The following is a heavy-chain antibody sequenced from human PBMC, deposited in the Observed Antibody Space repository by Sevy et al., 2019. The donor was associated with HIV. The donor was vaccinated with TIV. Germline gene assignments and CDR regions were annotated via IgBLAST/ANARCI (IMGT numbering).Heavy chain of an antibody. CDR3: ARDYSRRPGWFDP. CDR2: IYSSGTT. Sequence: GGSLRLSCAGSGFDVSNNYMSWVRQAPGKGLEWVSIIYSSGTTYYADSVKGRFTISRDKSKNTVYLQMSSLRADGTAFYHCARDYSRRPGWFDPWGQGTLVTVSS. D-gene: IGHD6-13*01. V-gene: IGHV3-53*01. J-gene: IGHJ5*02. CDR1: GFDVSNNY.